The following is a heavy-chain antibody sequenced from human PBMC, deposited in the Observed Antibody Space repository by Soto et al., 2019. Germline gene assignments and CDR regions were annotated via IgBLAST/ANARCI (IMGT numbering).Heavy chain of an antibody. D-gene: IGHD2-2*01. V-gene: IGHV4-59*01. CDR3: ARLGYCSSTSCYVLILDY. J-gene: IGHJ4*02. CDR1: GGSINSYY. CDR2: IYYSGST. Sequence: PSETLSLTCTVSGGSINSYYWSWIRQPPGKGLEWIGYIYYSGSTNYNPSLKSRITISVDTSKNQFSLKRSSVTAADTALYYCARLGYCSSTSCYVLILDYWGQGTLVTVS.